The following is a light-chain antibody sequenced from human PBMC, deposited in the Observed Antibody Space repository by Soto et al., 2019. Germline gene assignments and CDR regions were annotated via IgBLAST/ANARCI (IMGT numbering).Light chain of an antibody. V-gene: IGKV3-15*01. CDR2: DTS. J-gene: IGKJ3*01. Sequence: DIVVTQSPATLSASPGERVTLSCRASQFVSSRLAWYQQRPGQVPRILIYDTSTRAPGISARFSGSGSGTAYTLPISSLQAEDFAVYYCREYIQWPPGMFGPGTTVDIK. CDR3: REYIQWPPGM. CDR1: QFVSSR.